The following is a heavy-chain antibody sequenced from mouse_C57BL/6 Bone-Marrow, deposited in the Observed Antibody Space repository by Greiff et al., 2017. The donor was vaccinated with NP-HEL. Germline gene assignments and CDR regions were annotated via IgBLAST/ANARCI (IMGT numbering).Heavy chain of an antibody. CDR2: ISDGGSYT. J-gene: IGHJ4*01. V-gene: IGHV5-4*03. Sequence: EVKVVESGGGLVKPGGSLKLSCAASGFTFSSYAMSWVRQTPEKRLEWVATISDGGSYTYYPANVKGRFTISRDNAKNNLYLQMSHLKSEDTAMYYCAKVLPTILMDYWGQGTSVTVSS. D-gene: IGHD2-10*01. CDR3: AKVLPTILMDY. CDR1: GFTFSSYA.